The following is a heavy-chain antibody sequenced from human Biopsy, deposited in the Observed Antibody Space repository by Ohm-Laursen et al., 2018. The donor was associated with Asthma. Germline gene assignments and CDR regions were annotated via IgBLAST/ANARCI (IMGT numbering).Heavy chain of an antibody. Sequence: SVKVSCKAPGGTFSNFAISWVRQAPGQGLEWLGGFMTVFGTTNYAQKFQGRVTITADESTSPAYMEVTSLRSEDTAIYYWARCQVGYSSGWSLLLKKIYYSGMDVWGQGTAVTVSS. CDR3: ARCQVGYSSGWSLLLKKIYYSGMDV. D-gene: IGHD6-19*01. V-gene: IGHV1-69*13. CDR2: FMTVFGTT. CDR1: GGTFSNFA. J-gene: IGHJ6*02.